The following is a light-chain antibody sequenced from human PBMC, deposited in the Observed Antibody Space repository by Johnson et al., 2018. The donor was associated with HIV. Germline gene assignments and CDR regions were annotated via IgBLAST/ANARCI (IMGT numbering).Light chain of an antibody. V-gene: IGLV1-51*01. CDR2: DSN. J-gene: IGLJ1*01. CDR1: TSKIGNNY. Sequence: QSILTQPPSVSAAPGQKVTISCSGSTSKIGNNYVSWYQHLPGAAPKLLIYDSNTRPSGLPDRFSGSKSGTSATLGITGLQTEDEADYFCGTWDSSLSAYVFGTGTKVTVL. CDR3: GTWDSSLSAYV.